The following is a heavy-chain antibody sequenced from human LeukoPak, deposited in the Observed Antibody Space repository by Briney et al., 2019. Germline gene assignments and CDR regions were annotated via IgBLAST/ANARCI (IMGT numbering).Heavy chain of an antibody. J-gene: IGHJ1*01. V-gene: IGHV3-23*01. CDR3: ANLGSSELRVPASQGN. Sequence: GGSLRLSCAASGFTFSTYAMRWARQAPGKGLEWVSGVNARGYSTYYADSVKGRFTISRDNSKNTVFLQMSSLRVEDTAVYYCANLGSSELRVPASQGNWGQGTLVTVSS. D-gene: IGHD2-2*01. CDR2: VNARGYST. CDR1: GFTFSTYA.